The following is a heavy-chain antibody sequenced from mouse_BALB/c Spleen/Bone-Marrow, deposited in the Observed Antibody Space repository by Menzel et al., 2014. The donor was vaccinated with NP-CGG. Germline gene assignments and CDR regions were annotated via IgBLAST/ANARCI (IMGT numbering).Heavy chain of an antibody. V-gene: IGHV1-14*01. CDR3: ARREDGYGTFYWYFDV. CDR1: GYTFTSYV. J-gene: IGHJ1*01. D-gene: IGHD2-2*01. CDR2: INPYNDGT. Sequence: VQLKESGPELVKPGASVKMSCKASGYTFTSYVMHWVKQKPGQGLEWIGYINPYNDGTKYNEKFKGKATLTSDKSSSTAYIELSSLTSEDSAVYYCARREDGYGTFYWYFDVWGAGTTVTVSS.